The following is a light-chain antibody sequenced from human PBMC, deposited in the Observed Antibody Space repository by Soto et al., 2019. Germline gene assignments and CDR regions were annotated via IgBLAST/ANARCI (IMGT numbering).Light chain of an antibody. J-gene: IGKJ5*01. Sequence: DIQLTQSPSFLSASVGDRVTITCRASQGISSNLAWYQQKPGKAPKLLIYAASTLQSGVPSRFSGSGPGTEFTLTISSLQPEDFATYYCQQFNSYPITFGQGTRLEMK. V-gene: IGKV1-9*01. CDR2: AAS. CDR3: QQFNSYPIT. CDR1: QGISSN.